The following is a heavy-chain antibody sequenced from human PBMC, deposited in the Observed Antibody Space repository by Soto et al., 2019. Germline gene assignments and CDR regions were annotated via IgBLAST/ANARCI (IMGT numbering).Heavy chain of an antibody. Sequence: TLSLTCTVSGGSVSSGSYYWSWIRQPPGKGLEWIGYIYYSGSTNYNPSLKSRVTISVDTSKNQFSLKLSSVTAVDTAVYYCAREAYYYDSSGLRRGNWFDPWGQGTLVTVSS. V-gene: IGHV4-61*01. CDR2: IYYSGST. J-gene: IGHJ5*02. D-gene: IGHD3-22*01. CDR1: GGSVSSGSYY. CDR3: AREAYYYDSSGLRRGNWFDP.